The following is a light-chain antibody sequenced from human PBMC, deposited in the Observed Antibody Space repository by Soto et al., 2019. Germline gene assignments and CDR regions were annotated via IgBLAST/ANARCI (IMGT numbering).Light chain of an antibody. CDR3: LQAYNYPLT. Sequence: DIQMTQSPSTLSASVGDSVTITCRASQSITTWLAWYQQRPGKAPKLLIYDVSSLQSGVPSTFSGSGSGTDFTLTISSLQPEDFATYYCLQAYNYPLTFGGGTKVDIK. J-gene: IGKJ4*01. CDR2: DVS. CDR1: QSITTW. V-gene: IGKV1-5*01.